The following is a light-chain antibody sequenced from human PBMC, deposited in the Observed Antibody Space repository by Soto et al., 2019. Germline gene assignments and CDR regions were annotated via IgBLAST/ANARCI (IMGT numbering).Light chain of an antibody. V-gene: IGLV2-14*01. CDR2: EVS. Sequence: QSALTQPASVSGSPGQSITISCTGTSSDVGGYSYVSWYQQHPGKTPELMIYEVSNRPSGVSHRFSGSKSGNTASLTISGLQTEDEADYYCSSFSSITREVFGGGTQLTVL. J-gene: IGLJ2*01. CDR3: SSFSSITREV. CDR1: SSDVGGYSY.